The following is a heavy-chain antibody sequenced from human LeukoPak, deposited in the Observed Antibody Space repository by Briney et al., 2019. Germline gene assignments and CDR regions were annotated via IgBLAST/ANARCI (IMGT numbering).Heavy chain of an antibody. CDR2: ISGDGST. D-gene: IGHD3-10*01. V-gene: IGHV3-23*01. J-gene: IGHJ4*02. Sequence: PGGSLRLSCAASGFTFSSYAMSWVRQAPGRGLEWVSGISGDGSTYYTDFVKGRFTISRDNSKSILYLQMNSLRAEDTAVYYCAKDRSYYGSGAGYFFDYWGQGTLVTVSS. CDR3: AKDRSYYGSGAGYFFDY. CDR1: GFTFSSYA.